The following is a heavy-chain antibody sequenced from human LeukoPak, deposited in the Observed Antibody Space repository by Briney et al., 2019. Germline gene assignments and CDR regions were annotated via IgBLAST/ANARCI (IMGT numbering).Heavy chain of an antibody. CDR2: ISRTGAYT. CDR3: AKLPAPGGDYVYFDS. V-gene: IGHV3-23*05. CDR1: GFSFTDCG. Sequence: GGSLRRSCAASGFSFTDCGMGWVRQAPGKGLEWVSTISRTGAYTYYADSVKGRFSISRDNSKNTLYLQMASLRVEDTAIYYCAKLPAPGGDYVYFDSWGQGTLVTVSS. D-gene: IGHD3-16*01. J-gene: IGHJ4*02.